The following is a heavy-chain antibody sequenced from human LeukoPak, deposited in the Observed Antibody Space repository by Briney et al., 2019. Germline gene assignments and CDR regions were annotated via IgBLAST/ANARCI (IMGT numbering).Heavy chain of an antibody. D-gene: IGHD3-3*01. J-gene: IGHJ5*02. CDR3: ARDSGYYDFWSGYYKYNWFDP. CDR2: IWYDGSNK. CDR1: GFTFSSYG. Sequence: GGSLRLSCAASGFTFSSYGMHWARQAPGKGLEGVAVIWYDGSNKYYADSVKGRFTISTNNSKNTLYLQMNSLRAEDTAVYYCARDSGYYDFWSGYYKYNWFDPWGQGTLVTVSS. V-gene: IGHV3-33*01.